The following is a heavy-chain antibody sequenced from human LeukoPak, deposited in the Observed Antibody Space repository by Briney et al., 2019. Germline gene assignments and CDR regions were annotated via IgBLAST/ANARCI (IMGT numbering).Heavy chain of an antibody. CDR2: INNVGNII. Sequence: GGSLRLSCAASGFTLTDNYMSWIRQAPGKGLEWVAYINNVGNIIYYADSVKGRFTISRDNAKNSLYLQMNSLRAEDTAVYYCARVRQYFDTVGYWGQGTLVTVSS. J-gene: IGHJ4*02. CDR1: GFTLTDNY. D-gene: IGHD3-9*01. CDR3: ARVRQYFDTVGY. V-gene: IGHV3-11*04.